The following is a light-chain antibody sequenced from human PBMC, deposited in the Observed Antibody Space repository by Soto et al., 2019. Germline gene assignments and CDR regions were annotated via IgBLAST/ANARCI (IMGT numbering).Light chain of an antibody. Sequence: EVVMTQSPGTLSLSPGEGATLSCRASRGVSANYLAWYQQKPGQAPTLLIYGASIRAAGIPDRFSGSGSGTDFTLTITRLEPEDSAVYFCQQYTGPPTTFGQGTRLEIK. CDR3: QQYTGPPTT. V-gene: IGKV3-20*01. CDR2: GAS. J-gene: IGKJ5*01. CDR1: RGVSANY.